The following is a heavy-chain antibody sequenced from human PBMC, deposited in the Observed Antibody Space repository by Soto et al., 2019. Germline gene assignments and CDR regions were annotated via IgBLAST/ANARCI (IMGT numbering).Heavy chain of an antibody. D-gene: IGHD1-26*01. CDR2: ISWNSDTI. CDR3: AKAIPPGSYYSAIDY. J-gene: IGHJ4*02. V-gene: IGHV3-9*01. Sequence: EVPLVESGGGMVQPGRSLRLSCGASGFTFDNYAIHWVRQAPGKGLEWVSGISWNSDTIAYADSVKGRFTISRDNAKKSVNLQMNSLRAEDKALYHCAKAIPPGSYYSAIDYWGQGTLVTVSS. CDR1: GFTFDNYA.